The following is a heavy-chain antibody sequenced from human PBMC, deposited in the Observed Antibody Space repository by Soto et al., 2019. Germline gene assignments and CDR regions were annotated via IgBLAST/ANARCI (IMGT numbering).Heavy chain of an antibody. CDR3: ARERYYGLGSYSYYYGMDV. CDR1: GFTFRTYD. D-gene: IGHD3-10*01. Sequence: GGSLRLSCVASGFTFRTYDMHWVRQPTGEGLEWISTIDTAGHTYYLGSVKGRFTVSRENAENSLYLQMNSLGAGDTAVYYCARERYYGLGSYSYYYGMDVWGQGTPVTVSS. CDR2: IDTAGHT. J-gene: IGHJ6*02. V-gene: IGHV3-13*01.